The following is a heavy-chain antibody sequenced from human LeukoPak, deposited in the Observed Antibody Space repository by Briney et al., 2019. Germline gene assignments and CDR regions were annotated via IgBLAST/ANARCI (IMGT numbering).Heavy chain of an antibody. CDR3: ARRSYYYYGMDV. CDR1: GDSITSYY. V-gene: IGHV4-59*08. CDR2: IHYSGST. D-gene: IGHD6-6*01. J-gene: IGHJ6*02. Sequence: SETLSLTCTVSGDSITSYYWSWIRQPPGKGLEWIGYIHYSGSTNYNPSLKSRVTISVDTSKNQFSLKLSSVTAADTAVYYCARRSYYYYGMDVRGQGTTVTVSS.